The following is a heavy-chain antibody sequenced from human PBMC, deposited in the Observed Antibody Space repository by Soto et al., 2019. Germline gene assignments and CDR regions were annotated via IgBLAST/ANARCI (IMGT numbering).Heavy chain of an antibody. D-gene: IGHD3-22*01. CDR1: GYTFTSYG. V-gene: IGHV1-18*01. CDR3: ARDMRYYDGSGFVEY. J-gene: IGHJ4*02. CDR2: ISAYTGDT. Sequence: ASVKVSCKASGYTFTSYGITWVRQAPGQGLEWMGWISAYTGDTNYAQKLQGRVTMTTDTSTSTAYMELRSLRSDDTAVYYCARDMRYYDGSGFVEYWGQGTPVTVSS.